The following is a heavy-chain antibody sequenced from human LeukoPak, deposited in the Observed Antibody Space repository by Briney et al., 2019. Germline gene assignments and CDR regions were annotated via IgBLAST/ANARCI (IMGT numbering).Heavy chain of an antibody. J-gene: IGHJ4*02. D-gene: IGHD6-13*01. CDR1: GFXFSSYA. CDR3: AKVSAAGKTGFFDY. V-gene: IGHV3-23*01. Sequence: GGSLRLSCAASGFXFSSYAISWVREAPGKGLEWVSAISGSGGSTYYADSVKGRFTISRDNSKNTLYLQMNSLRAEDTAVYYCAKVSAAGKTGFFDYWGQGTLVTVSS. CDR2: ISGSGGST.